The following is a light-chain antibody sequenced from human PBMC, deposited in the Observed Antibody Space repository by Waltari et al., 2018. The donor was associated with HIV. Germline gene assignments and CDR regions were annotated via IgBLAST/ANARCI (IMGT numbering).Light chain of an antibody. J-gene: IGLJ1*01. CDR1: NSNIGAGYG. CDR3: QSYDNSLSAYV. V-gene: IGLV1-40*01. Sequence: QSVLTQPPSVSGAPGQRITVSCIGSNSNIGAGYGVHWYRHLPGTAPKLLIYDDNDRPSGVPARFSGSKSGTSASLVINGLQAEDEADYYCQSYDNSLSAYVFGTGTKVTVL. CDR2: DDN.